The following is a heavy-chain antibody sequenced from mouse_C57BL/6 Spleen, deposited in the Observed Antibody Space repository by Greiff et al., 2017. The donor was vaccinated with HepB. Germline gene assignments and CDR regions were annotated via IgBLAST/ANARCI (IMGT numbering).Heavy chain of an antibody. Sequence: EVMLVESGGGLVKPGGSLKLSCAASGFTFSDYGMHWVRQAPEKGLEWVAYISSGSSTIYYADTVKGRFTISRDNAKNTLFLQMTSLRSEDTAMYYCARGPLYYGSSYWYFDVWGTGTTVTVSS. V-gene: IGHV5-17*01. D-gene: IGHD1-1*01. CDR2: ISSGSSTI. CDR3: ARGPLYYGSSYWYFDV. CDR1: GFTFSDYG. J-gene: IGHJ1*03.